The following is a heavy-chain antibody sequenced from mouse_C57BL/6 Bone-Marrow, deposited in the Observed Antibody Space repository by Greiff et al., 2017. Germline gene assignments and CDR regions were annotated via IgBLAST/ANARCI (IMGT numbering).Heavy chain of an antibody. V-gene: IGHV5-6*02. CDR1: GFTFSSYG. Sequence: EVKLVESGGDLVKPGGSLKLSCAASGFTFSSYGMSWVRQTPDKRLEWVATISSGGSYTYYPDSVKGRFTISRDNAKNTLYLQMSSLKSEDTAMYYGARRAYYDYDEAMDYWGQGTSVTVSS. D-gene: IGHD2-4*01. CDR3: ARRAYYDYDEAMDY. J-gene: IGHJ4*01. CDR2: ISSGGSYT.